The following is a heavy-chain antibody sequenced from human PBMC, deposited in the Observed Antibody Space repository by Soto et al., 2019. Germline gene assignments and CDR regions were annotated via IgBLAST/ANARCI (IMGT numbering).Heavy chain of an antibody. V-gene: IGHV3-23*01. CDR3: AKTFYDYVWGSYNAFDI. J-gene: IGHJ3*02. D-gene: IGHD3-16*01. Sequence: GGSLRLSCAASGFTFSSYAMSWVRQAPGKGLEWVSAISGSGGSTYYADSVKGRFTISRDNSKNTLYLQMNSLRAEDTAVYYCAKTFYDYVWGSYNAFDIWGQGTMVTVSS. CDR2: ISGSGGST. CDR1: GFTFSSYA.